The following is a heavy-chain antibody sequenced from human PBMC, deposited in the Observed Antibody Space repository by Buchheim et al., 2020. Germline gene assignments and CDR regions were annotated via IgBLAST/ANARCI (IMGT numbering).Heavy chain of an antibody. J-gene: IGHJ6*02. D-gene: IGHD3-3*01. V-gene: IGHV3-33*01. Sequence: QVQLVESGGGVVQPGRSLRLSCAASGFTFSSYGMHWVRQAPGKGLEWVAVIWYDGSNKYYADSVKGRFTISRDNSKNTLYLQMNSLRAEDTAVYYCARESIGVVTGDDQYYYGMDVWGQGTT. CDR2: IWYDGSNK. CDR1: GFTFSSYG. CDR3: ARESIGVVTGDDQYYYGMDV.